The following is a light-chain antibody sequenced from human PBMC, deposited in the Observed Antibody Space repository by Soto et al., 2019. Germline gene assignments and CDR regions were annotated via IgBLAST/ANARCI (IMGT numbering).Light chain of an antibody. CDR2: DAS. Sequence: DIQMTQSPSSLSASVGDRVTITCQASQDISNYLNWYQQKPGKAPKLLIYDASNLETGVPSRFSGSGSGTDFTFTISSLQPEDIATYYCQQYDNLPPGTFSGGTKVEIK. CDR3: QQYDNLPPGT. J-gene: IGKJ4*01. V-gene: IGKV1-33*01. CDR1: QDISNY.